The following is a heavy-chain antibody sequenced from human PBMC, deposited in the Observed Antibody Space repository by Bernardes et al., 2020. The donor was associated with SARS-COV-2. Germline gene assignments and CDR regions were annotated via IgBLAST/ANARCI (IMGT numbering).Heavy chain of an antibody. CDR3: ARTNRETTPVFGTPGRYYYYYALDV. J-gene: IGHJ6*02. V-gene: IGHV3-30*03. Sequence: GGSLRLSCAASGFTFSNYAMHWVRQAPGKGLEWLARVTSDGVNKFYSDSVKGRFTISRDNSENTLFLQMSSLRSEDTAVYYCARTNRETTPVFGTPGRYYYYYALDVWGQGTTVTVSS. D-gene: IGHD3-3*01. CDR1: GFTFSNYA. CDR2: VTSDGVNK.